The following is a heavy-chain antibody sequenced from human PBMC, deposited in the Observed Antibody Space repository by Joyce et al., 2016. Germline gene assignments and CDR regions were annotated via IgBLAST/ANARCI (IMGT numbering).Heavy chain of an antibody. CDR3: ARAMTYSSSCDYYYYYYMDV. J-gene: IGHJ6*03. CDR2: ISSSSSHT. CDR1: GFTFSSDS. V-gene: IGHV3-48*01. D-gene: IGHD6-13*01. Sequence: PGGSLRLSCAASGFTFSSDSLNWVRQAPGKGLEWVSYISSSSSHTYYADSVKGRFTIARDNAKNSLYLEMNSLRAEDTAVYYCARAMTYSSSCDYYYYYYMDVWGKGTTVTVSS.